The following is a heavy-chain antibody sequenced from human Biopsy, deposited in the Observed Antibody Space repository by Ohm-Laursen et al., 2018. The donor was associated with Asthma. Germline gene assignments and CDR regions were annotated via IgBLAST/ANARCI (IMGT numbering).Heavy chain of an antibody. Sequence: ASVKVSCNASGDSFSNYAISWVRQAPGQGLEWMGGLIPVLGTPDHAQMFEGRVSITADESTSTAYMELSSLSSEDTAVYYCARGYSGSDRIVYYYSGLEVWGQGTTVTVSS. CDR3: ARGYSGSDRIVYYYSGLEV. V-gene: IGHV1-69*13. CDR2: LIPVLGTP. J-gene: IGHJ6*02. CDR1: GDSFSNYA. D-gene: IGHD5-12*01.